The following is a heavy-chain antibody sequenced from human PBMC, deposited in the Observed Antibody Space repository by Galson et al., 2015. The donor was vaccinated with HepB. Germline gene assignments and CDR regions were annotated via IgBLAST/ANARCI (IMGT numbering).Heavy chain of an antibody. V-gene: IGHV1-3*01. Sequence: SVKVSCKASGYTFTTYAMHWVRQAPGQRLEWMGWINADNGNTKYSQKFQGRLSITRDTSASTAYMELSSLRSEDTAVYYCARAFYGRSGYFLWGQGTLVTVSS. CDR2: INADNGNT. D-gene: IGHD3-22*01. J-gene: IGHJ4*02. CDR1: GYTFTTYA. CDR3: ARAFYGRSGYFL.